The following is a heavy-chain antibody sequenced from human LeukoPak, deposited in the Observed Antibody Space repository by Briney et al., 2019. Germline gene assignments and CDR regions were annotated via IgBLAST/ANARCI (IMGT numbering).Heavy chain of an antibody. CDR1: GGSISSGGYY. CDR2: IYYSGST. D-gene: IGHD5-24*01. J-gene: IGHJ5*02. V-gene: IGHV4-31*03. Sequence: PSETLSLTCTVSGGSISSGGYYWSWIRQHPGKGLEWIGYIYYSGSTYYNPSLKSRVTISVDTSKNQFSLKLSSVTAADTAVYYCARGAEMATMGSIGWFDPWGQGTLVTVSS. CDR3: ARGAEMATMGSIGWFDP.